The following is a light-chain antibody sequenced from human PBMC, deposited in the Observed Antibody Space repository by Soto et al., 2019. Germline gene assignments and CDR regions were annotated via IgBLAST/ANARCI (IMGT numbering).Light chain of an antibody. CDR2: GAS. CDR3: QHYASSPPGFT. V-gene: IGKV3-20*01. Sequence: EIVLTQSPGTLSLSPGDSATLSCRTSQSLRSTFVAWYQVKPDQAPRLLIYGASKRATGVPDRVSGSGSGTDFTLTINRLEPEDFAVYYCQHYASSPPGFTFGPGTTVDIK. J-gene: IGKJ3*01. CDR1: QSLRSTF.